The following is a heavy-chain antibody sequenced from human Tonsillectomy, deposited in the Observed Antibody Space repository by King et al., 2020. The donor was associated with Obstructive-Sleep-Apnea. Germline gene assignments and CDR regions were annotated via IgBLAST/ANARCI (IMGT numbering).Heavy chain of an antibody. CDR2: ISWNSGSL. J-gene: IGHJ4*02. V-gene: IGHV3-9*01. CDR1: GFTFDDYA. D-gene: IGHD3-22*01. CDR3: AKDIQYYDSSGYYYGRLFDY. Sequence: VQLVESGGGLVQPGRSLRLSCAASGFTFDDYAMHWVRQAPGKGLEWVSGISWNSGSLGYADSVRGRFTISRDNAKNSLYLQMNSLRAEDTALYYCAKDIQYYDSSGYYYGRLFDYWGQGTLVTVSS.